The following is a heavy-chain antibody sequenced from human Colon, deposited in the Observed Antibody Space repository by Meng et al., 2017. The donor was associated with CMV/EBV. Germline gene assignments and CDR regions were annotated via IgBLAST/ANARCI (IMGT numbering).Heavy chain of an antibody. V-gene: IGHV3-53*01. D-gene: IGHD1-26*01. J-gene: IGHJ3*02. CDR3: ARGWELLNDAFDI. CDR2: IYSGGST. CDR1: GFTVSSNY. Sequence: GSLRLSCAASGFTVSSNYMSWVRQAPGKGLEWVSVIYSGGSTYYADSVKGRFTISRDNSKNTLYLQMNSLRAEDTAVYYCARGWELLNDAFDIWGQGTMVTVSS.